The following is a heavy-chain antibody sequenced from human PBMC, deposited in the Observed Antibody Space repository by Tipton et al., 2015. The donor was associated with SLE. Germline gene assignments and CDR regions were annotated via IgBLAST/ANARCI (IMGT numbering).Heavy chain of an antibody. V-gene: IGHV4-61*08. CDR1: GGSISSGGYY. D-gene: IGHD2-2*01. CDR3: ARTWVVVPALFDP. CDR2: VSSSGST. J-gene: IGHJ5*02. Sequence: GLVKPSETLSLTCTVSGGSISSGGYYWSWIRQPPGKGLEWIGYVSSSGSTDYNPSLKSRVTISVDTSKNQFSLKLSSVTAADTAVYYCARTWVVVPALFDPWGQGTLVTVSS.